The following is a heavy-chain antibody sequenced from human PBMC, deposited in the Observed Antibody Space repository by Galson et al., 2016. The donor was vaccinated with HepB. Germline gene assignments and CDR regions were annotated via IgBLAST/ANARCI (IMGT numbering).Heavy chain of an antibody. V-gene: IGHV4-34*01. CDR3: ARGYCNGAQCFSNGPAYFDY. CDR1: GSSFNDFY. CDR2: ITHSKII. Sequence: ETLSLTCAVYGSSFNDFYWTWLRQPPGKRLEWIGEITHSKIINYNPSLKSRLSMSIDTSKNQFSLRLTSVTAADTATYYCARGYCNGAQCFSNGPAYFDYGDQGTLVTGSA. J-gene: IGHJ4*02. D-gene: IGHD2-15*01.